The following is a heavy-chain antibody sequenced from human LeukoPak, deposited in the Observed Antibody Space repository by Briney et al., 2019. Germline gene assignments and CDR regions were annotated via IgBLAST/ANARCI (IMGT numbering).Heavy chain of an antibody. CDR2: IVVGSGNT. V-gene: IGHV1-58*01. CDR3: AANQYDPYYYYYYMDV. Sequence: ASVKVSCKASGFTFTSSAVQWVRQARGQRLEWIGWIVVGSGNTNYAQKFQERVTITRDMSTSTAYMELSSLRSEDTAVYYCAANQYDPYYYYYYMDVWGKGTTVTVSS. D-gene: IGHD1-1*01. J-gene: IGHJ6*03. CDR1: GFTFTSSA.